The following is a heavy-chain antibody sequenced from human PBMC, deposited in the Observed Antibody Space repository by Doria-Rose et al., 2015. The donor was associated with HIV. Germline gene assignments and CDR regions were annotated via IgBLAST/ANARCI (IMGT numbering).Heavy chain of an antibody. Sequence: QITLKESGPVLVKPTETLTLTCTVSGVSLSSPGMGVSWIRQPPGKSLEWLANIFSDDERSYKTSLNSRLTISRGTSKSQVVLTMTDMDPVDTATYYCARIKSSRWYHKYYFDFWGQGTRVIVSA. CDR2: IFSDDER. CDR1: GVSLSSPGMG. CDR3: ARIKSSRWYHKYYFDF. D-gene: IGHD6-13*01. J-gene: IGHJ4*02. V-gene: IGHV2-26*01.